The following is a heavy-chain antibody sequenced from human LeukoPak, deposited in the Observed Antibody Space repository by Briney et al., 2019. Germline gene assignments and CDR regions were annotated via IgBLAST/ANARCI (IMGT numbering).Heavy chain of an antibody. V-gene: IGHV1-2*02. D-gene: IGHD6-19*01. CDR1: GYTFTGYY. CDR2: INPNSGGT. CDR3: ARVGSGWSTGWFDP. J-gene: IGHJ5*02. Sequence: ASVKVSCKASGYTFTGYYLHWVRQAPGQGLEWMGWINPNSGGTNYAQIFQGRVTITRDTSTTTAYMEVTRLTSDDTAVYYCARVGSGWSTGWFDPWGQGTLVTVSS.